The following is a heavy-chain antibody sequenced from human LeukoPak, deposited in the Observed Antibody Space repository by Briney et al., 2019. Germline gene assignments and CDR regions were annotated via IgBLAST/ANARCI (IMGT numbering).Heavy chain of an antibody. V-gene: IGHV4-39*01. D-gene: IGHD3-10*01. J-gene: IGHJ4*02. CDR3: AGIWFGELSPYYFDY. CDR2: IYYSGST. CDR1: GGSVSSSSYY. Sequence: SETLSLTCTVSGGSVSSSSYYWGWIRQPPGKGLEWIGSIYYSGSTYYNPSLKSRVTISVDTSKNQFSLKLSSVTAADTAVYYCAGIWFGELSPYYFDYWGQGTLVTVSS.